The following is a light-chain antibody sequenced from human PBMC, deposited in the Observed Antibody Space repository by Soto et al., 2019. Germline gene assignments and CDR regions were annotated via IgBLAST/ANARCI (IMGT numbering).Light chain of an antibody. CDR1: QSVSSSY. V-gene: IGKV3-20*01. J-gene: IGKJ4*01. CDR2: GAS. Sequence: GLNQYPSTLSLSPGERATRSFRAIQSVSSSYLAWYQQKPGQAPRLLIYGASSRATGIPDRFSGSGSGTDFTLTISRLEPEDFAVYYCQQYGSSPPITFGGGTKVDIK. CDR3: QQYGSSPPIT.